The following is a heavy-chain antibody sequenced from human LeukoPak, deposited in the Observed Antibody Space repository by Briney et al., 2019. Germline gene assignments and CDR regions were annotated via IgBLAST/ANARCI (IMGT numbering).Heavy chain of an antibody. CDR2: ISYDDSNE. J-gene: IGHJ5*02. CDR3: AREWESDL. Sequence: GGSLRLSCAASGFSFRTYAMHWVRQAPGKGLDWVALISYDDSNEWYSDSVKGRFTISRDNSKNTLYLQMNSLRAEDTAVYYCAREWESDLWGQGTLVTVSS. CDR1: GFSFRTYA. V-gene: IGHV3-30*04. D-gene: IGHD1-26*01.